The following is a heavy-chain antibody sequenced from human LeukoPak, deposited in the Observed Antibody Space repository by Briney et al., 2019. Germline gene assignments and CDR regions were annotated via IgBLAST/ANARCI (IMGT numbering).Heavy chain of an antibody. CDR3: ARVTYYYDSSAQL. CDR1: GGSISSGDYY. D-gene: IGHD3-22*01. V-gene: IGHV4-30-4*08. J-gene: IGHJ4*02. CDR2: IYYSGST. Sequence: SETLSLTCTVSGGSISSGDYYWSWIRQPPGKGLEWIGYIYYSGSTYYNPSLKSRVTISVDTSKYQFSLKLSSVTAADTAVYYCARVTYYYDSSAQLWGQGTLVTVSS.